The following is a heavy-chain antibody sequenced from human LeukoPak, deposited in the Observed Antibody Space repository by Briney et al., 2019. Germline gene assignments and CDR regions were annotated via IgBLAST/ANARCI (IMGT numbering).Heavy chain of an antibody. CDR2: IYCSGST. CDR1: GCSISSGGYY. D-gene: IGHD3-3*01. J-gene: IGHJ6*02. Sequence: SETLSLTCTVSGCSISSGGYYWSWIRQHPGKGLEWFGYIYCSGSTYYNPSLKRRVTISVDTSKNQFSLKLSSVTAADTAVYYCARWTAFGVVIRHYYGMDVWGQGTTVTVSS. CDR3: ARWTAFGVVIRHYYGMDV. V-gene: IGHV4-31*03.